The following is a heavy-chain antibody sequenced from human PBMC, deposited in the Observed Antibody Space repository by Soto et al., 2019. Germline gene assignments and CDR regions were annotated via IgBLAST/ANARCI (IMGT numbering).Heavy chain of an antibody. Sequence: GGSLRLSCTVSGFTFDNYVMSWVRQAPGKGLEWISGINWNGASAGYADSVKGRFTISRDNAKNSLYLQMNSLRAEDTALYYCARGLNKAALSFEYWGQGTLVTVSS. CDR3: ARGLNKAALSFEY. D-gene: IGHD6-25*01. CDR2: INWNGASA. V-gene: IGHV3-20*04. J-gene: IGHJ4*01. CDR1: GFTFDNYV.